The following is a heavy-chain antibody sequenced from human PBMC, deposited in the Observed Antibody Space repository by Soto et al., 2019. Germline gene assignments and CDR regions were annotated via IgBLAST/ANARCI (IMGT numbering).Heavy chain of an antibody. V-gene: IGHV3-23*01. J-gene: IGHJ4*02. CDR3: TKDIYNWNQGFLDY. D-gene: IGHD1-20*01. Sequence: PGGSLRLSCAASGFTFASYAMTWVRQAPGKGLEWVSAISDSGGTTYYAGSVEGRFTVSRDNSKSTLYLQMSNLRADDTAIYYCTKDIYNWNQGFLDYWGQGTPVTVSS. CDR1: GFTFASYA. CDR2: ISDSGGTT.